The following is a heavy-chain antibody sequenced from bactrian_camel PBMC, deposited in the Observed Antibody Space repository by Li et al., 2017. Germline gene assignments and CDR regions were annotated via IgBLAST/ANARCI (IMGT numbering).Heavy chain of an antibody. V-gene: IGHV3S53*01. D-gene: IGHD3*01. CDR2: IDRDGST. CDR3: AATGMQWDTWTTIQALDKESYIY. Sequence: HVQLVESGGGSVQAGGSLTLSCAVPRNTYNRPCTGWFRQAPGKEREGVAAIDRDGSTTYVDSVKGRFTISRDNEKNTLYLQMNSLKPEDTAMYYCAATGMQWDTWTTIQALDKESYIYWGEGTQVTVS. J-gene: IGHJ4*01. CDR1: RNTYNRPC.